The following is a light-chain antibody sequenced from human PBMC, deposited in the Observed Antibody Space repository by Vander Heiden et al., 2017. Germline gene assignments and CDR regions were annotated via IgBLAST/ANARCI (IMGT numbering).Light chain of an antibody. V-gene: IGKV2-28*01. CDR3: MQALQTPRT. CDR2: LGS. CDR1: QSPLHSNGYNY. Sequence: DVVMTQSPHYRPCNKGEPASISCRSSQSPLHSNGYNYLDWYLQKPGQSPQLLIYLGSNRACGVSDRVSGSGSGTDSTLKISRVEAEDVGVYYCMQALQTPRTFGQGTKVEIK. J-gene: IGKJ1*01.